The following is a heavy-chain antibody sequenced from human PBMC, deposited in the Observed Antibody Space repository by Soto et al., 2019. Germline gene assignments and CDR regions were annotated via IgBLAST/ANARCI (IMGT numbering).Heavy chain of an antibody. CDR3: AHCTLHASRDYDPGTSHVFDS. J-gene: IGHJ4*02. CDR2: IYGDNDK. Sequence: QITLKESGPSPVKPTQTLTVTCTFSGFSLSNSGVGVAWIRQPPGKALEWLALIYGDNDKRYSPSLKTRLTITKDTSKNQVVLTMTNMDPVDTATYYCAHCTLHASRDYDPGTSHVFDSWGQGTLVTVSS. CDR1: GFSLSNSGVG. V-gene: IGHV2-5*02. D-gene: IGHD5-12*01.